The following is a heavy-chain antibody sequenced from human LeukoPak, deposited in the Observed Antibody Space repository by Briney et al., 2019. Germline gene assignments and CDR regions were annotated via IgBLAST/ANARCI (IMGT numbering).Heavy chain of an antibody. D-gene: IGHD2-2*01. J-gene: IGHJ6*04. Sequence: GGSLRLSCAASGFTFSSYSMNWVRQAPGKGLEWVSAISGSGGSTYYADSVKGRFTISRDNSKNTLYLQMNSLRAEDTAVYYCAKGSSYQLLFLDVWGKGTTVTVSS. CDR2: ISGSGGST. CDR3: AKGSSYQLLFLDV. V-gene: IGHV3-23*01. CDR1: GFTFSSYS.